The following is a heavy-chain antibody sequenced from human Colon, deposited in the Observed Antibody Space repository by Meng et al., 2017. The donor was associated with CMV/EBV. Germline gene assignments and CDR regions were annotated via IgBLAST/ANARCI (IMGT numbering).Heavy chain of an antibody. V-gene: IGHV2-5*02. CDR1: GFSLSTSGVT. Sequence: ITRSESVSTPVTHTPPLTLACTFSGFSLSTSGVTVGWIRQPPGKALEWLALIYWDDDKRYSPSLKSRLTITKDTSKNQVVLTMINMDPVDTATYYCAHRFLRDSSSSLHFDSWGQGTLVTVSS. J-gene: IGHJ4*02. CDR2: IYWDDDK. D-gene: IGHD6-6*01. CDR3: AHRFLRDSSSSLHFDS.